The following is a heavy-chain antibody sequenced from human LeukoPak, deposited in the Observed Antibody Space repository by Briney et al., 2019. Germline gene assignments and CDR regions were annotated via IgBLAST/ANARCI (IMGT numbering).Heavy chain of an antibody. D-gene: IGHD3-22*01. CDR1: GGSFSSYY. V-gene: IGHV4-59*08. J-gene: IGHJ3*02. CDR2: IYYGGSS. CDR3: ARQGDDSSGLGAFDI. Sequence: SETLSLTCTVSGGSFSSYYWSWIRQPPGKGLEWIGYIYYGGSSNYNPSLKSRVTISVDRSNNQFSLRLNSVTAADTAVYYCARQGDDSSGLGAFDIWGQGTMVTVSS.